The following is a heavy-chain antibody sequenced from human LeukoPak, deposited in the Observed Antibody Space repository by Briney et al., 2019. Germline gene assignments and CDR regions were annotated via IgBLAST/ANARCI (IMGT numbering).Heavy chain of an antibody. D-gene: IGHD2/OR15-2a*01. J-gene: IGHJ4*02. CDR2: VSGTSGYM. Sequence: GGSLRLSCAASGFIFSTYTMSWVRQAPGKGLEWVSSVSGTSGYMYYADSVKGRFTISRDNSKNSLYLQMNSLRAEDTAVYYCARKNYFDYWGQGTLVTVSS. V-gene: IGHV3-21*01. CDR1: GFIFSTYT. CDR3: ARKNYFDY.